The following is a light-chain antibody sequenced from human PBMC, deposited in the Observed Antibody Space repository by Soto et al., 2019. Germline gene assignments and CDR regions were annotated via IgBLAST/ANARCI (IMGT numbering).Light chain of an antibody. CDR3: QAWDSTPVV. CDR1: KLGDKY. J-gene: IGLJ2*01. CDR2: QDT. Sequence: SYELTQPPSVSVSPGQTASITCSGDKLGDKYACWFQQKPSQSPVLVMYQDTKRPSGIPERFSGSNSGDTATLTISGTQAMDEADYYCQAWDSTPVVFGGGTKLTVL. V-gene: IGLV3-1*01.